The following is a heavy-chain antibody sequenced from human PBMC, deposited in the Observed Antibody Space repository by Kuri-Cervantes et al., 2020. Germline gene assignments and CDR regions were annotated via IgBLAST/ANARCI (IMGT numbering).Heavy chain of an antibody. CDR1: GFTFSSYG. CDR3: AKAFPLFCSGGSCYWDYYYYYGMDV. V-gene: IGHV3-30*18. J-gene: IGHJ6*02. CDR2: ISYDGSNK. Sequence: GGSLRLSCAASGFTFSSYGMHWVRQAPGKGLEWVAVISYDGSNKYYADSVKGRLTISRDNSKNTLYLQMNSLRAEDTAVYYCAKAFPLFCSGGSCYWDYYYYYGMDVWGQGTTVTVSS. D-gene: IGHD2-15*01.